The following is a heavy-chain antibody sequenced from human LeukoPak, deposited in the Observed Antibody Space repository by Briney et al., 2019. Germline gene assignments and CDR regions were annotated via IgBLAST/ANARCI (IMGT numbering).Heavy chain of an antibody. CDR3: ATSTTVTTFDY. J-gene: IGHJ4*02. V-gene: IGHV4-34*01. Sequence: SDTLSLTCAVYGGPFSGYYWSWIRQPPGKGLEWIGEINHSGSTNYNPSLKSRVTISVDTSKNQFSLKLSSVTAADTAVYYCATSTTVTTFDYWGQGTLVTVSS. CDR1: GGPFSGYY. D-gene: IGHD4-11*01. CDR2: INHSGST.